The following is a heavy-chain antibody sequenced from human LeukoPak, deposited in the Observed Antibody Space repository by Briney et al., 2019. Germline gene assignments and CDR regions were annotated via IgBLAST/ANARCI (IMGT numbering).Heavy chain of an antibody. D-gene: IGHD3-16*01. CDR1: GFSLSSTGVG. CDR3: VHRTSFVRGWGSFSWF. J-gene: IGHJ4*02. Sequence: SGPTLVNPTQTLTLTCTFSGFSLSSTGVGVGWARQPPGKALEWLALIYWDDEKQYSPSLRTRLTITKHASKNQVVLTMTNLDPVDTATYYCVHRTSFVRGWGSFSWFWGQGILVTVSS. V-gene: IGHV2-5*02. CDR2: IYWDDEK.